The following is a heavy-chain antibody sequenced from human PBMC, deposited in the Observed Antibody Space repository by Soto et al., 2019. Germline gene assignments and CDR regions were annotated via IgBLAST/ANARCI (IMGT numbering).Heavy chain of an antibody. D-gene: IGHD3-16*01. Sequence: QITLKESGPTLVKPTETLTLTCTVSGFPLSARGVGVGWIRQPPGKALEWLAVIYWNDDKRYSPSLKSRLTITKDTSKNHVVLTMTNTHPVDTAKYYCAHSPWGSAPDYWGQGTLGTVAS. J-gene: IGHJ4*02. CDR3: AHSPWGSAPDY. V-gene: IGHV2-5*01. CDR1: GFPLSARGVG. CDR2: IYWNDDK.